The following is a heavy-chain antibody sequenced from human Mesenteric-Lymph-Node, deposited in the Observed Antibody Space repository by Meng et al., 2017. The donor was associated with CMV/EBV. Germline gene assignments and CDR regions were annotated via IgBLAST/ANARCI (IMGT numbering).Heavy chain of an antibody. V-gene: IGHV4-61*08. CDR3: ARDFRIVGTTRVYYYYGMDV. Sequence: SETLSLTCTVSGGSISSGDYFWTWIRQPPGKGLEWIGYIYYSAGTYYNPSLKSRVTISVDTSKNQFSLKLSSVTAADTAVYYCARDFRIVGTTRVYYYYGMDVWGQGTTVTVSS. J-gene: IGHJ6*02. D-gene: IGHD1-26*01. CDR1: GGSISSGDYF. CDR2: IYYSAGT.